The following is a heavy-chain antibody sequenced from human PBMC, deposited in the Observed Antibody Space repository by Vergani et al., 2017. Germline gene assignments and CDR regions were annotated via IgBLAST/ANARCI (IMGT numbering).Heavy chain of an antibody. CDR1: GFTFTSSA. J-gene: IGHJ4*02. D-gene: IGHD3-10*01. CDR2: IVVGSGNT. V-gene: IGHV1-58*02. Sequence: QMQLVQSGPEVKKPGTSVKVSCKASGFTFTSSAMQWVRQARGQRLEWIGWIVVGSGNTNYAQKFQERVTITRDMSTSTAYMELSSLRSEDTAVYYCAADHGGTHGHYYFDYWGQGTLVTVSS. CDR3: AADHGGTHGHYYFDY.